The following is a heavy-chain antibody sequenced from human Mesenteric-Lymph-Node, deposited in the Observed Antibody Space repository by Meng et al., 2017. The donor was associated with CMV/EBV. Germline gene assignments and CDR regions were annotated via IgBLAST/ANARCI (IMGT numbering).Heavy chain of an antibody. J-gene: IGHJ6*02. CDR1: GFTFSSYW. Sequence: GESLKISCAASGFTFSSYWMHWVRQAPGKGLVWVSRINSDGSSTSYADSVKGRFTISRDNAKNTLYLQMNSLRAEDTAVYYCARLNSGYDYYYYYYGMDVWGQGTTVTVSS. D-gene: IGHD5-12*01. V-gene: IGHV3-74*01. CDR3: ARLNSGYDYYYYYYGMDV. CDR2: INSDGSST.